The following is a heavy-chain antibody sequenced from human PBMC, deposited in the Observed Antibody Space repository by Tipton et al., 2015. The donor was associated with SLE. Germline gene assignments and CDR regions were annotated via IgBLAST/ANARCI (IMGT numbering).Heavy chain of an antibody. J-gene: IGHJ3*02. V-gene: IGHV4-59*11. CDR1: GASISSLY. CDR2: ISYSGST. Sequence: PGLVKPSETLSLTCTVSGASISSLYWSWIRQPPGKGLEWIGCISYSGSTNYNPSLKSRVTISVDTSKNQFSLKLSSVTAADTAVYYCAREPRPRGALKGAFDIWGQGTMVTVSS. CDR3: AREPRPRGALKGAFDI.